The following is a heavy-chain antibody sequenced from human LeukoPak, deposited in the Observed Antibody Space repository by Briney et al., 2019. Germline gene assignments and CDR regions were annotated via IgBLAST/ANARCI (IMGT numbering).Heavy chain of an antibody. CDR3: ARDKSPGSGSYPGYFQH. D-gene: IGHD1-26*01. CDR1: GYTFTSYH. V-gene: IGHV1-46*01. J-gene: IGHJ1*01. Sequence: GASVKVSCKASGYTFTSYHMHWVRQAPGQGLEWMGIINPSGGTTNYAQKLQGRVTMTTDTSTSTAYMELRSLRSDDTAVYYCARDKSPGSGSYPGYFQHWGQGTLVTVSS. CDR2: INPSGGTT.